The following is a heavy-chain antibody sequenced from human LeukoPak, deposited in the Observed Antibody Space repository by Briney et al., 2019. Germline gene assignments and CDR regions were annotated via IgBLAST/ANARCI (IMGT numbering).Heavy chain of an antibody. V-gene: IGHV4-39*02. CDR3: ARRVRGVNDAFDI. CDR1: GGSIGSTNYY. CDR2: IYYSGST. Sequence: SETLSPTCTVSGGSIGSTNYYWGWIRQPPGKGLEWIANIYYSGSTYYNPSLKSRVTISVDTSKNHFSLKLNSMTAADTAVYYCARRVRGVNDAFDIWGQGTMVTVSS. D-gene: IGHD3-10*01. J-gene: IGHJ3*02.